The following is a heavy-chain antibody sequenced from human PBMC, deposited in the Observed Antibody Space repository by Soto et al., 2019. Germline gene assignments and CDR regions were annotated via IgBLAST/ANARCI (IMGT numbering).Heavy chain of an antibody. J-gene: IGHJ4*02. CDR3: ARRSNWNSAAPDY. Sequence: GSLKISCKGCEYTFSTNRITRERHMPGKGLEWMGVIFPFDSNGRYSPSFQGRVTISADESINTAFLRWSSLKASDTAMYYCARRSNWNSAAPDYWSQGTLVNVS. V-gene: IGHV5-51*01. CDR1: EYTFSTNR. CDR2: IFPFDSNG. D-gene: IGHD1-20*01.